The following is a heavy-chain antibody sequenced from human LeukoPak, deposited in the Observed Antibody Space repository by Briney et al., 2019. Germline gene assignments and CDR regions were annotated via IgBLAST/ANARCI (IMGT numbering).Heavy chain of an antibody. J-gene: IGHJ4*02. CDR2: ISAYNGNT. Sequence: GASVKVSCKASGYTFTSYGISWVRQAPGQGLEWMGWISAYNGNTNYAQKLQGRVTMTTDTSTSTAYMELRSLRSEDTAVYYCARGAYYDSSGYDRTGLFDYWGQGTLVTVSS. CDR1: GYTFTSYG. CDR3: ARGAYYDSSGYDRTGLFDY. V-gene: IGHV1-18*01. D-gene: IGHD3-22*01.